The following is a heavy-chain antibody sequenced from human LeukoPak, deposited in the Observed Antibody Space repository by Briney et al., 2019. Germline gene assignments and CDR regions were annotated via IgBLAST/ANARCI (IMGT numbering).Heavy chain of an antibody. Sequence: GGSLRLSCAASGFTFSSYGMHWVRQAPGKGLEWVAVISYDGSNKYYADSVKGRFTISRDNSKNTLYLQMNSLRAEDTAVYYCAKDLPDDAFDIWGQGTMVTVSS. CDR2: ISYDGSNK. CDR3: AKDLPDDAFDI. CDR1: GFTFSSYG. J-gene: IGHJ3*02. D-gene: IGHD1-14*01. V-gene: IGHV3-30*18.